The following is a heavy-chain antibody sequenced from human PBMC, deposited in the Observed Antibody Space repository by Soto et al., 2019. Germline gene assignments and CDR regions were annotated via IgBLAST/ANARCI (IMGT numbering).Heavy chain of an antibody. J-gene: IGHJ4*02. CDR1: GGSISSYY. V-gene: IGHV4-59*08. CDR3: ARRWGYAIDY. Sequence: QVQLQESGPGLVKPSETLSLTCTVSGGSISSYYWSWIRQPPGEGLEWIGYIYYSGSTNYNPAFKSRVTISVETSKNQFSLKLGSVTAADTAVYYCARRWGYAIDYWGQGTLVTVSS. D-gene: IGHD2-8*01. CDR2: IYYSGST.